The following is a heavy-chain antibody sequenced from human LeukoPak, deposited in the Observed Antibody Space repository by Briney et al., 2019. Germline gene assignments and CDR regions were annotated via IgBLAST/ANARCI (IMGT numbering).Heavy chain of an antibody. J-gene: IGHJ4*02. Sequence: KSSETLSLTCAVYGGSFSGYYWSWIRQPPGKGLEWIGEINHSGSTNYNPSLKSRVTISVDTSKNQFSLKLSSVTAADTAVYYCARTFYYDSSGYYGHHYFDYWGQGTLVTVSS. D-gene: IGHD3-22*01. V-gene: IGHV4-34*01. CDR3: ARTFYYDSSGYYGHHYFDY. CDR1: GGSFSGYY. CDR2: INHSGST.